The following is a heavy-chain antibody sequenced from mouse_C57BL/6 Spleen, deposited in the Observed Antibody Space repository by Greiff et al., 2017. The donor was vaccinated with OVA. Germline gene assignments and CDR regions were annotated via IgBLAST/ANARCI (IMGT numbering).Heavy chain of an antibody. CDR1: GYTFTDYY. D-gene: IGHD4-1*01. V-gene: IGHV1-19*01. J-gene: IGHJ4*01. CDR2: INPYNGGT. CDR3: ARLELGRGAMDY. Sequence: EVKLQESGPVLVKPGASVKMSCKASGYTFTDYYMNWVKQSHGKSLEWIGVINPYNGGTSYNQKFKGKATLTVDKSSSTAYMELNSLTSEDSAVYYCARLELGRGAMDYWGQGTSVTVSS.